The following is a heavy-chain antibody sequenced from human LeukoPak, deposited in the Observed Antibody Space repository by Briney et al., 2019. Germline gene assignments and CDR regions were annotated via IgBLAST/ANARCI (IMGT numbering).Heavy chain of an antibody. V-gene: IGHV4-59*01. D-gene: IGHD3-22*01. Sequence: SETLSLTCTVSGGSISSYYWSWIRQPPGKGLEWIGYIYYSGSTNYNPSLKSRVTISVDTSKNQFSLKLSSVTAADTAVYYCARGRHYYDTSGYYSRSYYFDYWGQGTLVTVSS. CDR3: ARGRHYYDTSGYYSRSYYFDY. J-gene: IGHJ4*02. CDR1: GGSISSYY. CDR2: IYYSGST.